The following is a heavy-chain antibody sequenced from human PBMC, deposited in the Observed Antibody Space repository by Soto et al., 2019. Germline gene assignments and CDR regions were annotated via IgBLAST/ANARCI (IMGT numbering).Heavy chain of an antibody. J-gene: IGHJ4*02. Sequence: QLQLQESGPGLVKPSETLSLTCTVSGGSISSSSYYWGWIRQPPGKGLECIGSIYYSGSTYYNPSLKSRVTISVDTSKNQFSLKLSSVTAADTAVYYCARLNRMIVVVADYWGPGTLVTVSS. D-gene: IGHD3-22*01. CDR2: IYYSGST. CDR1: GGSISSSSYY. CDR3: ARLNRMIVVVADY. V-gene: IGHV4-39*01.